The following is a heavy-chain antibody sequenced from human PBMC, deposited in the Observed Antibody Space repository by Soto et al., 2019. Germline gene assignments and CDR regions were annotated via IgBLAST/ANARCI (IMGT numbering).Heavy chain of an antibody. V-gene: IGHV3-23*01. CDR1: GFTLSSYV. D-gene: IGHD3-10*01. J-gene: IGHJ4*02. CDR3: SKGSGDY. CDR2: ISAGSGST. Sequence: EVRLLESGGGLVEPGGSLRLSCVASGFTLSSYVTSWVRQAPGKGLEWVSGISAGSGSTHYADSVKGRFTISRDDSKNTLYLQMNILRVEDTALYYCSKGSGDYWGQGTVVTVSS.